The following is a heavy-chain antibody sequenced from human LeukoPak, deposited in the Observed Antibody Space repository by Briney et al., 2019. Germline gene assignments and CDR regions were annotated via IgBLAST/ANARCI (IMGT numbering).Heavy chain of an antibody. D-gene: IGHD5-24*01. Sequence: PGGSPRLSCAASGFTFDYYGMSWVRQAPGKGLEWVSGINWNGGSTGYVDSVKGRFTISRDNAKKFLYLQMNSLRAEDTALYYWARVVLSRGERDYWGQGTLVTVPS. CDR1: GFTFDYYG. V-gene: IGHV3-20*04. CDR3: ARVVLSRGERDY. CDR2: INWNGGST. J-gene: IGHJ4*02.